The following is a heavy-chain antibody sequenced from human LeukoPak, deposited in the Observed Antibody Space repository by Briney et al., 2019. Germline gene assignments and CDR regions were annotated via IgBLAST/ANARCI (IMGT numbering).Heavy chain of an antibody. J-gene: IGHJ4*02. V-gene: IGHV3-53*01. CDR1: Y. CDR3: ARGGYSSSWYHFDY. Sequence: YXXWVRQAPGKGLEWVSVIYSGGTTNYADSVKGRFTISRDNSKNTLFLRMNSLRAEDTAVYYCARGGYSSSWYHFDYWGQGTLVTVSS. CDR2: IYSGGTT. D-gene: IGHD6-13*01.